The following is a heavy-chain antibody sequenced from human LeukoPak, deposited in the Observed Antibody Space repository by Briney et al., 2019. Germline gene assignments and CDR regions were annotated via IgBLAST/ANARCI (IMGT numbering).Heavy chain of an antibody. D-gene: IGHD4-17*01. CDR2: VSSDGGST. CDR1: GFTFSYYA. V-gene: IGHV3-64D*06. Sequence: GGSLRLSCSASGFTFSYYAMHWVRQPPGKGLEYVSGVSSDGGSTYSADSVKGRFTISRNISKNTLYLQMSGLRGEDTAVYYCVRALSSTVTTKRKFDDWGQGTLVTVSS. J-gene: IGHJ4*02. CDR3: VRALSSTVTTKRKFDD.